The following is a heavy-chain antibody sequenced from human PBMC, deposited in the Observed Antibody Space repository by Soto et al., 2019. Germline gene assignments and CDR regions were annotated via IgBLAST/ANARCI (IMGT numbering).Heavy chain of an antibody. CDR2: IYNSGFT. Sequence: SETLSLTCTVSGDSISAYYWSWIRQPPGKGLEWIGHIYNSGFTNYNPSLEGRVTISVDTSRNYFSLKVRSVTTADTAVYYCARLERTVTGYYYYYGVDVWGQGTTVTVS. J-gene: IGHJ6*02. CDR3: ARLERTVTGYYYYYGVDV. D-gene: IGHD4-17*01. V-gene: IGHV4-59*01. CDR1: GDSISAYY.